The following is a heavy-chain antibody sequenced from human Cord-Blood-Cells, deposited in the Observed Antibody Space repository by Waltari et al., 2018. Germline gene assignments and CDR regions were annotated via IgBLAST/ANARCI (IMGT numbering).Heavy chain of an antibody. CDR1: GYTFTSYA. CDR2: INAGNGNT. J-gene: IGHJ2*01. D-gene: IGHD2-15*01. Sequence: QVQLVQSGAEVEKPGASVRVPCKASGYTFTSYAMHLVRQATGQRLEWMGWINAGNGNTKYSPKFQGRVTITRDTSASTAYMELSSLRSEDTAVYYCARYGVGAYWYFDLWGRGTLVTVSS. CDR3: ARYGVGAYWYFDL. V-gene: IGHV1-3*01.